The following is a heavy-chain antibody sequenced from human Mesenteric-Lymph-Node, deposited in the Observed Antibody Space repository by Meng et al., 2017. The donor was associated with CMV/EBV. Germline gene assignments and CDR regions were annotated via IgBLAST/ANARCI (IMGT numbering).Heavy chain of an antibody. CDR3: ARHQRWLKSEGGFNY. V-gene: IGHV4-34*01. CDR2: INHSGST. D-gene: IGHD4-23*01. J-gene: IGHJ4*02. CDR1: GGSFSGYY. Sequence: QVQLQQWGAGLLKPSEPLSLTCAVYGGSFSGYYWSWIRQPPGKGLEWIGEINHSGSTNYNPSLKSRVTISVDTSKNQFSLKPSSVTAADTAVYYCARHQRWLKSEGGFNYWGQGTLVTVSS.